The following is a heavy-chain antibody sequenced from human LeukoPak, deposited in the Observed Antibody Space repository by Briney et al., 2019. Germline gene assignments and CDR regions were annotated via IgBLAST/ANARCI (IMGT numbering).Heavy chain of an antibody. D-gene: IGHD1-26*01. CDR2: IYTSGSP. CDR3: XXXXXXXXXXXXPWELPVSYFDY. Sequence: PSETLSLTCTVSGGSISSGSYYWSWIRQPAGKGLEYIGRIYTSGSPSYNPSLKSRVTISVDTSKNQFSLKLSSVTAAEMAVYXXXXXXXXXXXXXXPWELPVSYFDYWGQGTLVTVSS. CDR1: GGSISSGSYY. V-gene: IGHV4-61*02. J-gene: IGHJ4*02.